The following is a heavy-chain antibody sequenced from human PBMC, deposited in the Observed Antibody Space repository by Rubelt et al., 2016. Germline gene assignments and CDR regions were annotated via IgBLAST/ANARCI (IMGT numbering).Heavy chain of an antibody. CDR3: ASQVKVCSTSCEGDAFDI. Sequence: QVQLVQSGAEVKKPGASVKVSCKASGYTFTSYGISWVRQAPGQGLEWMGWISAYNGNTNYAQKLQGRVTMTTDTSTSTAYMELRSLRSDETVGYYCASQVKVCSTSCEGDAFDIWGQGTMVTVSS. V-gene: IGHV1-18*01. CDR2: ISAYNGNT. D-gene: IGHD2-2*01. J-gene: IGHJ3*02. CDR1: GYTFTSYG.